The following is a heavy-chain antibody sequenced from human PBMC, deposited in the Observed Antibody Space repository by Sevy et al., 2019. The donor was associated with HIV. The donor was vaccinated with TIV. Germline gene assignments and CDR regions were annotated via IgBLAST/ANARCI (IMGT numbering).Heavy chain of an antibody. J-gene: IGHJ6*02. CDR3: AKDLYSSSLHLGNYYYYGMDV. CDR1: GFTFDDYA. CDR2: ISWNSGSI. Sequence: GGSLRLSCAASGFTFDDYAMHWVRQAPGKGLEWVSGISWNSGSIGYADSVKGRFTISRDNAKNSLYLQMNSLRAEDTALYYCAKDLYSSSLHLGNYYYYGMDVWGQGTTVTVSS. V-gene: IGHV3-9*01. D-gene: IGHD6-6*01.